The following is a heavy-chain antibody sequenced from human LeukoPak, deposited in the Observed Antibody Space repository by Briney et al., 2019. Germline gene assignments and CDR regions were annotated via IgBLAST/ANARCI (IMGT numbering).Heavy chain of an antibody. D-gene: IGHD3-22*01. CDR2: IIPIFGTA. Sequence: ASVKVSCKASGYTFTGYYMHWVRQAPGQGLEWMGGIIPIFGTANYAQKFQGRVTITTDESTSTAYMELSSLRSEDTAVYYCATCQDSSGYYYFDYWGQGTLVTVSS. CDR3: ATCQDSSGYYYFDY. CDR1: GYTFTGYY. J-gene: IGHJ4*02. V-gene: IGHV1-69*05.